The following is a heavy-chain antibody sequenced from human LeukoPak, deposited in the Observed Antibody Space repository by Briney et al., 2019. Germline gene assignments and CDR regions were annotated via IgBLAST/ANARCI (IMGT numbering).Heavy chain of an antibody. D-gene: IGHD2-2*02. CDR2: INSDGSST. CDR1: GFTFSSYW. CDR3: ARSDCSSTSCYTDYYYYGMDV. Sequence: PGGSLRLSCAASGFTFSSYWMSWVRQAPGKGLVWVSRINSDGSSTSYADSVKGRFAISRDNAKNTLYLQMNSLRAEDTAVYYCARSDCSSTSCYTDYYYYGMDVWGQGTTVTVSS. V-gene: IGHV3-74*01. J-gene: IGHJ6*02.